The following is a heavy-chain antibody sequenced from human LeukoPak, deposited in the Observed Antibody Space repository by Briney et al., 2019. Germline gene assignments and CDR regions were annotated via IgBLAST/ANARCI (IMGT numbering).Heavy chain of an antibody. Sequence: GGSLRLSCAASGFTFSSYAMSWVRQAPGKGLEWVSAISGSGGSTYYADSVKGRFTISRDNSKNTLYLQMNSLRAEDTAVYYCACKYYDILTGYYSFDYWGQGTLVTVSS. CDR3: ACKYYDILTGYYSFDY. J-gene: IGHJ4*02. V-gene: IGHV3-23*01. CDR1: GFTFSSYA. D-gene: IGHD3-9*01. CDR2: ISGSGGST.